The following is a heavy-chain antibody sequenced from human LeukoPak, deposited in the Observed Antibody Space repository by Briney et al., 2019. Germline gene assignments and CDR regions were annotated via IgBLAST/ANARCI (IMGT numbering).Heavy chain of an antibody. CDR2: ITGSGGRT. J-gene: IGHJ5*02. CDR1: GFTFSSYA. D-gene: IGHD3-10*01. CDR3: AKVTYGSGSPHPEGSRWFGP. Sequence: PGGSLRLSCAASGFTFSSYAMSWVRQAPGKGLEWVSVITGSGGRTYNADSVKGRFTISRDNSKNTLYLQMNSLRAEDTAVYYCAKVTYGSGSPHPEGSRWFGPWGQGTLVTVSS. V-gene: IGHV3-23*01.